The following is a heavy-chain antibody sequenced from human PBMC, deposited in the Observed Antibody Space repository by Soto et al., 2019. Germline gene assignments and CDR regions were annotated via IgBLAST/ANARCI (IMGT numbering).Heavy chain of an antibody. CDR1: GDSFSSYA. Sequence: SVKVSCKASGDSFSSYAISWVRQAPGQGLEWMGGIIPFFKGVNYAQKFQGRVSITADESTATAYMDLHSLKSEDTAVYYCARDVSLNYYDGTYYYFALDVWGQGTTVTVSS. D-gene: IGHD3-16*01. V-gene: IGHV1-69*13. J-gene: IGHJ6*02. CDR3: ARDVSLNYYDGTYYYFALDV. CDR2: IIPFFKGV.